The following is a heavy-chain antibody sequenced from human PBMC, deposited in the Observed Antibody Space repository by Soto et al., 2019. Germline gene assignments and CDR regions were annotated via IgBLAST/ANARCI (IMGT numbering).Heavy chain of an antibody. J-gene: IGHJ4*02. CDR2: ISGTTNYR. D-gene: IGHD2-2*01. CDR1: GFIFGDFY. V-gene: IGHV3-11*03. CDR3: SCYRDAYATGFFYN. Sequence: PGGSLRLSCAASGFIFGDFYMTWIRQAPGKGLEWISEISGTTNYRNYADSVKGRFTVSRENAKNTLYLEMNSLRAEDTAVYFCSCYRDAYATGFFYNWGQGALVPVSS.